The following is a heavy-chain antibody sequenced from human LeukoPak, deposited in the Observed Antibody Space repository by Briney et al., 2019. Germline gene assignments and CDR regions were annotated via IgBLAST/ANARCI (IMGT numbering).Heavy chain of an antibody. CDR3: ARGSSGFTMVRGVKDWFDP. Sequence: ASVKVSCKASGGTFSSYAISWVRQAPGQGLEWMGGITPIFGTANYAQKFQGRVTITADESTSTAYMELSSLRSEDTAVYYCARGSSGFTMVRGVKDWFDPWGQGTLVTVSS. V-gene: IGHV1-69*13. CDR1: GGTFSSYA. D-gene: IGHD3-10*01. J-gene: IGHJ5*02. CDR2: ITPIFGTA.